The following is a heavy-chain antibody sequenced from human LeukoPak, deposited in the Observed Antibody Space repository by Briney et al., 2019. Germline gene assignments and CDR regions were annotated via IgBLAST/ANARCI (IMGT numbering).Heavy chain of an antibody. J-gene: IGHJ4*02. CDR1: GFTFSSYW. CDR2: IKQDGSEK. Sequence: GGSLRLSCAASGFTFSSYWMSWVRQAPGKGLEWVANIKQDGSEKYYVDSVKGRFTISGDNAKNSLYLQMNSLRAEDTAVYYCARAPPFAVAGYYFDYWGQGTLVTVSS. D-gene: IGHD6-19*01. CDR3: ARAPPFAVAGYYFDY. V-gene: IGHV3-7*04.